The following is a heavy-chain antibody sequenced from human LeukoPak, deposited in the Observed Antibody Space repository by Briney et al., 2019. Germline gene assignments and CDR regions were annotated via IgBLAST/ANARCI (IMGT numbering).Heavy chain of an antibody. Sequence: GGSLRLSCAASGFTCSTYWMHWVRQAPGKGLVWVSRINTDGSTTTYADSVKGRFTISRDNAKNTLYLQMNSLRAEDTAVYFCARGAPADYWGQGTLVTVSS. D-gene: IGHD2-2*01. J-gene: IGHJ4*02. V-gene: IGHV3-74*01. CDR3: ARGAPADY. CDR2: INTDGSTT. CDR1: GFTCSTYW.